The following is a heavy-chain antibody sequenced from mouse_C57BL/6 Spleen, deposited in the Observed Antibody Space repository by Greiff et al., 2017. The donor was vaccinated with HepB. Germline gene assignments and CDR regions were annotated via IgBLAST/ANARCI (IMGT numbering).Heavy chain of an antibody. CDR2: IWWDDDK. CDR1: GFSLSTFGMG. CDR3: ARTHSNYVVSWFAY. V-gene: IGHV8-8*01. D-gene: IGHD2-5*01. J-gene: IGHJ3*01. Sequence: QVQLQQSGPGILQPSQTLSLTCSFSGFSLSTFGMGVGWIRQPSGKGLEWLAHIWWDDDKYYNPALKSRLTISKDTSKNQVFLKIANVDTADTATYYCARTHSNYVVSWFAYRGQGTLVTVSA.